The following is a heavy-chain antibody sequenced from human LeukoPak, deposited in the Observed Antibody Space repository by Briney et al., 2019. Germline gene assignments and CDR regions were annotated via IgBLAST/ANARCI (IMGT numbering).Heavy chain of an antibody. CDR2: ISYDGSNK. Sequence: PGGSLRLSCAASGFTFSSYAMHWVRQAPGKGLEWVAVISYDGSNKYYADSVKGRFTISRDNSKNTLYLQMNSLRAEDTAVYYCARPLSDLRLGELSLYAFDYWGQGTLVTVSS. CDR1: GFTFSSYA. V-gene: IGHV3-30*04. J-gene: IGHJ4*02. D-gene: IGHD3-16*02. CDR3: ARPLSDLRLGELSLYAFDY.